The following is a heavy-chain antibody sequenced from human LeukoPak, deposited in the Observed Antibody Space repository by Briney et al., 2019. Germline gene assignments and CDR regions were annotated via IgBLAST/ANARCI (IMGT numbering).Heavy chain of an antibody. CDR3: VRDGIAAIDH. D-gene: IGHD6-13*01. CDR1: GGSISSGGYY. V-gene: IGHV4-31*03. CDR2: ISYSGST. J-gene: IGHJ4*02. Sequence: PSETLSLTCTVSGGSISSGGYYWSWIRQHPGKGLEWIGYISYSGSTYYNPSLKSRVTFSVDTSKNQFSLRLSSVTAADTAVYYCVRDGIAAIDHWGQGTLVTVSS.